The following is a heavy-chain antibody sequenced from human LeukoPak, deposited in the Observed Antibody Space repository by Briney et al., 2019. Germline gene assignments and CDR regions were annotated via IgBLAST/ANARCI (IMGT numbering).Heavy chain of an antibody. Sequence: PGGSLRLSCAASGFSFSTYTMRWVRQAPGKGLEYVSGIASNGGSKHYANSVKGRFTISRDNSKNTVYLQMGSLRAEDMAAYYCAREYCTTNNCYNWGLGYWGQGTLVTVSS. J-gene: IGHJ4*02. D-gene: IGHD2-2*02. CDR1: GFSFSTYT. V-gene: IGHV3-64*01. CDR3: AREYCTTNNCYNWGLGY. CDR2: IASNGGSK.